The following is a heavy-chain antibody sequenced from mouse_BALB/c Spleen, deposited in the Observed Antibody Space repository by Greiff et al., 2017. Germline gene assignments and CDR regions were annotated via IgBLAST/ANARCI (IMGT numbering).Heavy chain of an antibody. V-gene: IGHV5-9-3*01. D-gene: IGHD3-2*02. CDR2: ISSGGSYT. CDR1: GFTFSSYS. J-gene: IGHJ4*01. CDR3: ARQPTEAKGAMDY. Sequence: EVMLVESGGGLVKPGGSLKLSCAASGFTFSSYSMSWVRQTPEKRLEWVGTISSGGSYTYYPDSVKGRFTISRDNANNTLYLQMSSLRSEDTAMYYCARQPTEAKGAMDYWGQGTSVTVSA.